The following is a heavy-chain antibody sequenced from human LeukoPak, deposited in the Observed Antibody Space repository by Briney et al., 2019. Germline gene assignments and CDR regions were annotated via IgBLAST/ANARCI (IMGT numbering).Heavy chain of an antibody. Sequence: DSKTDGGTTDSAAPVKGRFTISRDDSKTTLYLQMNSLKTEETGVYYCTTWIYNILTGYNGYWGQGTLVTVSS. J-gene: IGHJ4*02. D-gene: IGHD3-9*01. CDR2: DSKTDGGTT. CDR3: TTWIYNILTGYNGY. V-gene: IGHV3-15*04.